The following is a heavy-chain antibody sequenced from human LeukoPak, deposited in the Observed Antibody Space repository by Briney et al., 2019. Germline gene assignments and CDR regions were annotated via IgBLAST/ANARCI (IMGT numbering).Heavy chain of an antibody. D-gene: IGHD3-16*01. CDR2: IYAGGST. J-gene: IGHJ5*02. V-gene: IGHV3-53*01. CDR1: GFTVSSNY. CDR3: ARSSSYTWFLFDP. Sequence: PGGSLRLSCAASGFTVSSNYMSWVRQAPGKGLEWVSVIYAGGSTYCADSLKGRFTISRDNSNNTLYLQMNSLRAEDTAVYYCARSSSYTWFLFDPWGQGTLVTVSS.